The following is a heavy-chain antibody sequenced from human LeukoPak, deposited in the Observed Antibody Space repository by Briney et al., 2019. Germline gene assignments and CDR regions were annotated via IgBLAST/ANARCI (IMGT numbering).Heavy chain of an antibody. V-gene: IGHV4-39*07. Sequence: SETLSLTCTVSGGSISSSSYYWGWIRQPPGKGLEWIGSIYYSGSTYYNPSLKSRVTISIDTSKNQFSLKLRFVTAADTAVYYCARVRCSGGSCPYYYYYYYMDVWGKGTTVTISS. CDR3: ARVRCSGGSCPYYYYYYYMDV. CDR1: GGSISSSSYY. CDR2: IYYSGST. J-gene: IGHJ6*03. D-gene: IGHD2-15*01.